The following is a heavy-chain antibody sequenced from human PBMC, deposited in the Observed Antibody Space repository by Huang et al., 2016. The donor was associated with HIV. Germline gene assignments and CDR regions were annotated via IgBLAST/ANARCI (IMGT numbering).Heavy chain of an antibody. CDR1: GFTVSTNY. CDR3: AKEGDTGAALGY. J-gene: IGHJ4*02. CDR2: IYSGGTT. D-gene: IGHD2-8*02. V-gene: IGHV3-53*01. Sequence: EVQLVDSGGGLIQPGGSLRLSCAASGFTVSTNYMTWVRQAPGKGREVVSRIYSGGTTYYADSVKGRFTISRDDSENTLYLHMTSLRAGDTAVYYCAKEGDTGAALGYWGQGTLVTVS.